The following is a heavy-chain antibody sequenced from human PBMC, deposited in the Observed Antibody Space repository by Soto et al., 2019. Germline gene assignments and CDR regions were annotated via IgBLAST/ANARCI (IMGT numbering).Heavy chain of an antibody. CDR2: IYYSGST. CDR1: GGSISSSSYY. V-gene: IGHV4-39*01. Sequence: SETLSLTCTVSGGSISSSSYYWGWIRQPPGKGLEWIGSIYYSGSTYYNPSLKSRVTISVDTSKNQFSLKLSSVTAADTAVYYCARHRGKGDFWSGYYYYYYMDVWGKGTTVTVSS. J-gene: IGHJ6*03. CDR3: ARHRGKGDFWSGYYYYYYMDV. D-gene: IGHD3-3*01.